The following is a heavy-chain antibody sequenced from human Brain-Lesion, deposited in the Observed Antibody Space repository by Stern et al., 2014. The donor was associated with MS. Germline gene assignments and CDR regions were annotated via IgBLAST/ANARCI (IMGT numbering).Heavy chain of an antibody. D-gene: IGHD6-19*01. J-gene: IGHJ4*02. CDR3: ARGAGVFDS. V-gene: IGHV4-39*02. Sequence: QVQLQESGPGLVKPSETLSLTCTVSGGSIGRSSYYWGWIRQPPGKGLEWIGNIFYTGSTFYDPSLKSRVTISVDPSNNHFSLSLTSVTAADTAVYYCARGAGVFDSWGQGTLVTVSP. CDR1: GGSIGRSSYY. CDR2: IFYTGST.